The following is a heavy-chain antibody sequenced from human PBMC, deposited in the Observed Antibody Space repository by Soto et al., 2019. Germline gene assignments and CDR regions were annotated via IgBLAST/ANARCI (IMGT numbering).Heavy chain of an antibody. CDR3: ARDKYYYDSSGLSDY. J-gene: IGHJ4*02. V-gene: IGHV1-69*13. Sequence: SVKVSCKASGGTFSSYAISWVRQAPGQVLEWMGGIIPIFGTANYAQKFQGRVTITADESTSTAYMELSSLRSEDTAVYYCARDKYYYDSSGLSDYWGQGTLVTVSS. CDR1: GGTFSSYA. D-gene: IGHD3-22*01. CDR2: IIPIFGTA.